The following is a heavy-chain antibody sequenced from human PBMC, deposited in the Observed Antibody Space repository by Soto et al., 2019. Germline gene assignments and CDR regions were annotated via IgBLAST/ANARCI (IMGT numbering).Heavy chain of an antibody. D-gene: IGHD5-12*01. V-gene: IGHV1-69*13. CDR1: GGTFSSYA. CDR2: IIPIFGTA. Sequence: AASVKVSCKASGGTFSSYAISWVRQVPGQGLEWMGGIIPIFGTANYAQKFQGRVTITADESTSTAYMELSSLRSEDTAVYYCAREMATIYYYYGMDVWGQGTTVTVSS. CDR3: AREMATIYYYYGMDV. J-gene: IGHJ6*02.